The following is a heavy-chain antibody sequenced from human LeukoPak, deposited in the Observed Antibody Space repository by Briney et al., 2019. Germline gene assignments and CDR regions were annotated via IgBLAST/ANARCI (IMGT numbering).Heavy chain of an antibody. J-gene: IGHJ5*02. V-gene: IGHV4-61*02. CDR2: IYTSGNT. CDR1: GGSISSGRYY. CDR3: ARSSLEARPIAARANCFDP. D-gene: IGHD6-6*01. Sequence: PSETLSLTCTVSGGSISSGRYYWSWIRQPAGKGLEWIGRIYTSGNTNYNPSLKSRVTISVDTFKSQFSLKLSSVTAADTAVYYCARSSLEARPIAARANCFDPWGQGTLVTVSS.